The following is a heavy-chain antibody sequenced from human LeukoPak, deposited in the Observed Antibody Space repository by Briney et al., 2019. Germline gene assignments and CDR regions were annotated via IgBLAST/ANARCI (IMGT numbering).Heavy chain of an antibody. CDR2: IYSGGST. D-gene: IGHD1-14*01. Sequence: PGGSLRLSCAPSGFTVSSNYMSWVRQAPGKGLEWVSVIYSGGSTYYADSVKGRFTISRDNSKNTLYLQMNSLRAEDTAVYYCARQRSRSNFQHWGQGTLVTVSS. J-gene: IGHJ1*01. CDR1: GFTVSSNY. V-gene: IGHV3-53*01. CDR3: ARQRSRSNFQH.